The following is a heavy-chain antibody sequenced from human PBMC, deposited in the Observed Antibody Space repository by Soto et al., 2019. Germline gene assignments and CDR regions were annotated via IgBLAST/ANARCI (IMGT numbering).Heavy chain of an antibody. D-gene: IGHD3-22*01. CDR3: ARASERYYYDSSGYTPDY. CDR1: GYTFTSYD. CDR2: MNPNSGNT. J-gene: IGHJ4*02. V-gene: IGHV1-8*01. Sequence: GASVKVSFKASGYTFTSYDINWVRQATGQGLEWMGWMNPNSGNTGYAQKFQGRVTMTRNTSISTAYMELSSLRSEDTAVYYCARASERYYYDSSGYTPDYWGQGTLVTVSS.